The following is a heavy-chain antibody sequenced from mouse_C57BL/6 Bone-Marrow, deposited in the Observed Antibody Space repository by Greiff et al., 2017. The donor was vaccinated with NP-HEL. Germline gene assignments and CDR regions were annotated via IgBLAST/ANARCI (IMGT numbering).Heavy chain of an antibody. CDR3: ARYYGSSLYWYFDV. Sequence: EVQLQQSGPSLVRPSQTLSLTCTVTGFSINSDCYWIWIRQFPGNKLEYIGYTFYSGITYYNPSLESRTYITRDTSKNQFSLKLSSVTTEDTATYYCARYYGSSLYWYFDVWGTGTTVTVSS. V-gene: IGHV3-3*01. CDR2: TFYSGIT. CDR1: GFSINSDCY. J-gene: IGHJ1*03. D-gene: IGHD1-1*01.